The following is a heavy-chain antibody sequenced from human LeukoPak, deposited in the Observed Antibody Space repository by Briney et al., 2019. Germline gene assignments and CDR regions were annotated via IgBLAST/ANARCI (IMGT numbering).Heavy chain of an antibody. V-gene: IGHV1-3*01. Sequence: GASVKVSCKASGDTFTSYAMHWVRQAPGQRLEWMGWINAGNGNTKYSQKFQGRVTITRDTSASTAYMELSSLRSEDTAVYYCARATRWYSSSWYNGWDLYFDYWGQGTLVTVSS. D-gene: IGHD6-13*01. CDR2: INAGNGNT. CDR1: GDTFTSYA. J-gene: IGHJ4*02. CDR3: ARATRWYSSSWYNGWDLYFDY.